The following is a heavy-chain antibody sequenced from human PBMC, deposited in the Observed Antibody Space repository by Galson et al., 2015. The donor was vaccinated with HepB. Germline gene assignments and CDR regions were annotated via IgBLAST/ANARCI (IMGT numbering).Heavy chain of an antibody. D-gene: IGHD3-22*01. V-gene: IGHV3-9*01. CDR2: ISWNSGSI. Sequence: SLRLSCAASGFTFDDYAMHWVRQAPGKGLEWVSGISWNSGSIGYADSVKGRFTISRDNAKNSLYLQMNSLRAEDTALYYCAKDITQVWDSRKAGGMDVWGQGTTVTVSS. CDR1: GFTFDDYA. CDR3: AKDITQVWDSRKAGGMDV. J-gene: IGHJ6*02.